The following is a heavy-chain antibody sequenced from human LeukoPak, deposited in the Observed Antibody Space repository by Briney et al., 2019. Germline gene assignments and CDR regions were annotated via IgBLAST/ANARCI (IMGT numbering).Heavy chain of an antibody. V-gene: IGHV5-51*01. CDR1: GYSFTSYL. CDR3: ARHEDPTLYYFDY. Sequence: GESLNISCKGSGYSFTSYLIGWVRQMPGKGLEWMGIIYPGDSDTRYSPSLQGQVTISADKSISTAYLQWSSLKASDTAMYYCARHEDPTLYYFDYWGQGTLVTVSS. CDR2: IYPGDSDT. J-gene: IGHJ4*02.